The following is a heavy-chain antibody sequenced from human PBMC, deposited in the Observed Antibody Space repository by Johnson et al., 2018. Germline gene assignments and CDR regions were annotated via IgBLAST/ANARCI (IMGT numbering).Heavy chain of an antibody. Sequence: EVRLVESGGGLVQPRGSLRLSCAASGFNFYTYWMTWIRQAPGKGLEWVANIYLDGSEKYYADSVKGRFIISRDNAKNSLYLQRDSLRADDTAVYYCVRDLRDFDGGMDVWGKGTTVTVSS. CDR2: IYLDGSEK. CDR1: GFNFYTYW. CDR3: VRDLRDFDGGMDV. D-gene: IGHD2-21*02. V-gene: IGHV3-7*01. J-gene: IGHJ6*03.